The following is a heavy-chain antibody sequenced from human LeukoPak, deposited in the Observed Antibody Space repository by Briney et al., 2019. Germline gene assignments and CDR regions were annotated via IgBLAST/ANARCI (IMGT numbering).Heavy chain of an antibody. Sequence: SETLSLTCTVSGGSISSYYWSWIRQPPGKGLEWIGYIYYSGSTNYNPSLKSRVTISVDTSKNHFSLRLSSVTAADTAVYYCARRRGGTFYFDYWGQGTLVTVSS. J-gene: IGHJ4*02. D-gene: IGHD3-10*01. CDR2: IYYSGST. V-gene: IGHV4-59*08. CDR3: ARRRGGTFYFDY. CDR1: GGSISSYY.